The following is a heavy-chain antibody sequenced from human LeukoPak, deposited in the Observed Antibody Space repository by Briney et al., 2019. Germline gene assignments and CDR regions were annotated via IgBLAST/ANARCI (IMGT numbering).Heavy chain of an antibody. D-gene: IGHD2-15*01. Sequence: GASVKVSCKASGGPFSSYAISWVRQAPGQGLEWMGRIIPIFGTANYAQKFQGRVTITTDESTSTAYMELSSLRSEDTAVYYCATGGCSGGSCYYYYYMDVWGKGTTVTVSS. CDR2: IIPIFGTA. J-gene: IGHJ6*03. CDR3: ATGGCSGGSCYYYYYMDV. V-gene: IGHV1-69*05. CDR1: GGPFSSYA.